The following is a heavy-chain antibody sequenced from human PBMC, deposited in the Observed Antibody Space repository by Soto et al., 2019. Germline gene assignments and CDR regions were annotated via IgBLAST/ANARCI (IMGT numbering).Heavy chain of an antibody. CDR3: ARTRGYSYGRRTFDY. Sequence: SETLSLTCTVSGGSIRSYYWSWIRQPPGKGLEWIGYIYYSGSTNYNPSLKSRVTISVGTSKNQFSLKLSSVTAADTAVYYCARTRGYSYGRRTFDYWGQGTLVTVSS. V-gene: IGHV4-59*08. D-gene: IGHD5-18*01. CDR2: IYYSGST. J-gene: IGHJ4*02. CDR1: GGSIRSYY.